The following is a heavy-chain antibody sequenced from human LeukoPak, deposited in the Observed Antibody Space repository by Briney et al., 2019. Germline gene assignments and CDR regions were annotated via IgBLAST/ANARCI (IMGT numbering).Heavy chain of an antibody. CDR2: ISGSGGST. CDR3: AKSPYYYDSSGYFDY. CDR1: GFTFSSYG. D-gene: IGHD3-22*01. J-gene: IGHJ4*02. Sequence: GGSLRLSCAASGFTFSSYGMSWVRQAPGKGLEWVSAISGSGGSTYYADSVKGRLTISRDNSKNTLYLQMNSLRAEDTAVYYCAKSPYYYDSSGYFDYWGQGTLVTVSS. V-gene: IGHV3-23*01.